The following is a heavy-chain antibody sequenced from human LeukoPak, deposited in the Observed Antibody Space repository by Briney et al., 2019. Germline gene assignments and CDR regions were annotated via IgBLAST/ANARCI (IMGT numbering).Heavy chain of an antibody. CDR2: ISTYDGNT. V-gene: IGHV1-18*01. CDR3: ARGAYEYGDYGVSIHFYYMDV. Sequence: ASVKVSCKASGYTFTSYGISWVRQAPGHGLEWIGWISTYDGNTNYARILQGRVSMTTDTYTSTAYMELRSLRSDDTAVYYCARGAYEYGDYGVSIHFYYMDVWAKGTTVIVSS. J-gene: IGHJ6*03. CDR1: GYTFTSYG. D-gene: IGHD4-17*01.